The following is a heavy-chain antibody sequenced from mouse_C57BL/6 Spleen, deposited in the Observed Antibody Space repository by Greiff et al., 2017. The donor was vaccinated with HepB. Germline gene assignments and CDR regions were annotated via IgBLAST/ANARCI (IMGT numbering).Heavy chain of an antibody. CDR1: GFTFSSYA. V-gene: IGHV5-4*03. CDR3: ARPSIYYDFAWFAY. J-gene: IGHJ3*01. CDR2: ISDGGSYT. Sequence: EVMLVESGGGLVKPGGSLKLSCAASGFTFSSYAMSWVRQTPEKRLEWVATISDGGSYTYYPDNVKGRFTISRDNAKNNLYLQMSHLKSEDTAMYYCARPSIYYDFAWFAYWGQGTMVTVSA. D-gene: IGHD2-4*01.